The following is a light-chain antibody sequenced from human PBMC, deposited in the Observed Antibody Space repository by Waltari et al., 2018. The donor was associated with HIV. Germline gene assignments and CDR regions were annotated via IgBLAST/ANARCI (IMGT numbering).Light chain of an antibody. V-gene: IGLV2-8*01. CDR2: EVT. Sequence: QSALTQPPSASGSLGQSVTISCTRSRSAIGAYDFVSWFQQHPHSAPKLLLYEVTRRPATVSDRFSGSRSGNTAFLTVAGLQPDDEATYFCSSYGDSLKVLFGGGTNVTVL. CDR1: RSAIGAYDF. J-gene: IGLJ2*01. CDR3: SSYGDSLKVL.